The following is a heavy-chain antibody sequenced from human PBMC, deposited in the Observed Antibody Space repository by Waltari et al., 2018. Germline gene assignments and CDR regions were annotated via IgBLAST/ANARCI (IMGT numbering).Heavy chain of an antibody. CDR2: IKQDGSEK. J-gene: IGHJ4*02. D-gene: IGHD3-16*01. CDR1: GFPFSSYW. V-gene: IGHV3-7*01. Sequence: EVQLVESGGGLVQPGGSLRLSCAASGFPFSSYWMSWVRQAPGKGLEWVANIKQDGSEKYYVDSVKGRFTISRDNAKNSLYLQMNSLRAEDTAVYYCARPHRLYDPPYYWGQGTLVTVSS. CDR3: ARPHRLYDPPYY.